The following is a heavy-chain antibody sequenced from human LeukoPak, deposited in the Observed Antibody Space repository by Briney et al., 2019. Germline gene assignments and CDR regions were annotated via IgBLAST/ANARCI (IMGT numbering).Heavy chain of an antibody. J-gene: IGHJ3*02. D-gene: IGHD3-10*01. V-gene: IGHV3-30*04. CDR1: GFTFSSYA. CDR3: ASNSLVPDAFDI. CDR2: ISYDGSNK. Sequence: GGSLRLSCAASGFTFSSYAMHWVRQAPGKGLEWVAVISYDGSNKYYADSVKGRFTISRDNSKNTLYLQMNSLRAEDTAVYYCASNSLVPDAFDIWGQGTMVTVSS.